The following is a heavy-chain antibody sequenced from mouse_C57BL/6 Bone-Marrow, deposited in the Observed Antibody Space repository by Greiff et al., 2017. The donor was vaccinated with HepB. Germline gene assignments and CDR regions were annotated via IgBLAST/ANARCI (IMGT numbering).Heavy chain of an antibody. Sequence: VKVEESGPGLVQPSQSLSITCTVSGFSLTSYGVHWVRQSPGKGLEWLGVIWSGGSTDYNAAFISRRSISKDNSKSQVFFKMNSLQADDTAIYYCARMGKLGVDYWGQGTTLTVSS. CDR2: IWSGGST. CDR3: ARMGKLGVDY. D-gene: IGHD4-1*01. CDR1: GFSLTSYG. J-gene: IGHJ2*01. V-gene: IGHV2-2*01.